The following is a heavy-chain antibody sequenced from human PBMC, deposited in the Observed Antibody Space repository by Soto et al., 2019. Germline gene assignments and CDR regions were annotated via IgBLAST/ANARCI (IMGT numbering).Heavy chain of an antibody. CDR3: ARPGYYYDSSGYYSGYYYYYGMDV. V-gene: IGHV3-33*01. CDR2: IWYDGSNK. J-gene: IGHJ6*02. D-gene: IGHD3-22*01. Sequence: GGSLRLSCAASGFTFSSYGIHWVRQAPGKGLEWVAVIWYDGSNKYYADSVKGRFTISRDNSKNTLYLQMNSLRAEDTAVYYCARPGYYYDSSGYYSGYYYYYGMDVWGQGTTVTVSS. CDR1: GFTFSSYG.